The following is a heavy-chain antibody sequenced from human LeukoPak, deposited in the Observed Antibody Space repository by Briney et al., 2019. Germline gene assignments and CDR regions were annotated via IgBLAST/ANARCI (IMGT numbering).Heavy chain of an antibody. V-gene: IGHV4-34*01. D-gene: IGHD2-21*02. CDR2: INHSGST. CDR1: GGSFSGYY. Sequence: SETLSLTCAVYGGSFSGYYWSWIRQPPGKGLEWIGEINHSGSTNYNPSLKSRVTISVDTSKNQFSLKLSSVTAADTAVYYCARGVTAKDYYYYYYMDVWGKGTTVTISS. CDR3: ARGVTAKDYYYYYYMDV. J-gene: IGHJ6*03.